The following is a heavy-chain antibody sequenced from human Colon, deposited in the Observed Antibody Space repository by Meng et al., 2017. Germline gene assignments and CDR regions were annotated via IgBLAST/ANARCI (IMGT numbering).Heavy chain of an antibody. J-gene: IGHJ4*02. Sequence: QLQLQESCSRLVKPSQTLSLTCSVSGDSFTTTPSSWSWIRQSPGKGLEWIGNIYDNGYTYYSPSLRSRVTISVDRSNNQFSLNLNSVTAADTAVYFCARGYRGSTYFAYWGQGILVTVSS. CDR3: ARGYRGSTYFAY. D-gene: IGHD3-16*01. CDR2: IYDNGYT. V-gene: IGHV4-30-2*06. CDR1: GDSFTTTPSS.